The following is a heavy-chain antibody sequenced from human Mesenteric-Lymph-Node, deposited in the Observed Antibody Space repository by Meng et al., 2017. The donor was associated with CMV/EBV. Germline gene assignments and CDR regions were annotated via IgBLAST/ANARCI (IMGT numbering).Heavy chain of an antibody. J-gene: IGHJ4*02. CDR2: ISSSSSYI. Sequence: GESLKISCAASGFTFSSYSMNWVRQAPGKGLEWVSSISSSSSYIYYADSVKGRFTISRDNSKNTLYLQMNSLRAEDTAVYYCAKIDFSSFFLDDYGAFYYFDYWGQGTLVTVSS. D-gene: IGHD4-17*01. CDR3: AKIDFSSFFLDDYGAFYYFDY. CDR1: GFTFSSYS. V-gene: IGHV3-21*04.